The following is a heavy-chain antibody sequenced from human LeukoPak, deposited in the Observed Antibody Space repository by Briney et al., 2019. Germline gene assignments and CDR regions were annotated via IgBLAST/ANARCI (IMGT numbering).Heavy chain of an antibody. CDR2: IKSKTDGGTT. J-gene: IGHJ6*03. CDR3: TTDRVSRAECSGGSCYHYYYYYYMDV. Sequence: GGSLRLSCAASGFTFSNAWMSWVRQAPGKGLEWVGRIKSKTDGGTTDYAAPVKGRFTISRDDSKNTLYLQMNSLKTEDTAVYYCTTDRVSRAECSGGSCYHYYYYYYMDVWGKGTTVTVSS. V-gene: IGHV3-15*01. D-gene: IGHD2-15*01. CDR1: GFTFSNAW.